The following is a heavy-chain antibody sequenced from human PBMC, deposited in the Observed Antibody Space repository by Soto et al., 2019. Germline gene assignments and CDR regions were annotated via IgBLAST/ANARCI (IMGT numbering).Heavy chain of an antibody. CDR3: TKGGRQWLVTSDFNY. CDR1: GFTFSDYA. V-gene: IGHV3-30*18. J-gene: IGHJ4*02. Sequence: VQLVESGGGVVQPGRSLRLSCAASGFTFSDYAMHWVRQAPGKGLEWVAVVSHDGRNTHYADSVKGRFTISRDSSKNTVSLEMTSLRAEDTAGYYCTKGGRQWLVTSDFNYWGQGALVTVSS. CDR2: VSHDGRNT. D-gene: IGHD6-19*01.